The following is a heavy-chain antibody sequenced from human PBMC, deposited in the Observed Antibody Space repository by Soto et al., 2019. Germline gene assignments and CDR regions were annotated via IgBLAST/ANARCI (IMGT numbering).Heavy chain of an antibody. CDR3: TTDSYSSIIVVRFDY. CDR2: VKSKTDGGTS. V-gene: IGHV3-15*07. Sequence: PGGSLRLSCGASGFIFSNAWINWVRQAPGKGLEWVGRVKSKTDGGTSDYAAPVKGRFAVSRDDSRNMVYLQMNSLKTEDTGIYYCTTDSYSSIIVVRFDYWGQGTVVTVSS. D-gene: IGHD3-22*01. CDR1: GFIFSNAW. J-gene: IGHJ4*02.